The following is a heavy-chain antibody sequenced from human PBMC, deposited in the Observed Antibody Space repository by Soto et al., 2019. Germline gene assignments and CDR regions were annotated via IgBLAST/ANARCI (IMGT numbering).Heavy chain of an antibody. CDR3: ARDTQRGYSGYFDS. CDR1: GGSLSRGGYY. CDR2: IYYSGST. J-gene: IGHJ4*02. V-gene: IGHV4-31*03. D-gene: IGHD5-12*01. Sequence: QVQLQESGPGLVKPSQTLSLSCTVSGGSLSRGGYYWSWIRQHPGKGLEWIGFIYYSGSTYYNPSLKSRVTISVDTSQNQFSLKLSSVTAADTAVYYCARDTQRGYSGYFDSWGQGTLVTVSS.